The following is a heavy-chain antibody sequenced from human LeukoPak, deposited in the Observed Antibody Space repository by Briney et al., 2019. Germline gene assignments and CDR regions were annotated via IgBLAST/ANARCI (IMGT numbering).Heavy chain of an antibody. CDR2: ISSSSSYI. V-gene: IGHV3-21*04. Sequence: GGSLRLSCAASGFTFSSYSMNWVRQAPGKGLEWVSSISSSSSYIYYADSVKGRFTISRDNAKNSLYLQMNSLRAEDTAVYYCARYGSGSYYSFYYYYYMDVWGKGTTVTISS. D-gene: IGHD3-10*01. CDR3: ARYGSGSYYSFYYYYYMDV. J-gene: IGHJ6*03. CDR1: GFTFSSYS.